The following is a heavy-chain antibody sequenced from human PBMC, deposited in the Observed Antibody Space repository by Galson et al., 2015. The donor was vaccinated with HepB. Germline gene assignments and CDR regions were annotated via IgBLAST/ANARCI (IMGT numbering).Heavy chain of an antibody. CDR3: ARHYSSSWYSYYYYGMDV. J-gene: IGHJ6*02. CDR1: GYSFTSYW. D-gene: IGHD6-13*01. Sequence: QSGAEVTKPGESLKISCKGSGYSFTSYWIGWVRQMPGKGLEWMGIIYPGDSDTRYSPSFQGQVTISADKSISTAYLQWSSLKASDTAMYYCARHYSSSWYSYYYYGMDVWGQGTTVTVSS. V-gene: IGHV5-51*01. CDR2: IYPGDSDT.